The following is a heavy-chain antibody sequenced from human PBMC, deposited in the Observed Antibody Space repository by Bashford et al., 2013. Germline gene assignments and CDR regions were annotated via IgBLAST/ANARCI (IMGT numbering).Heavy chain of an antibody. CDR2: ISYDGSNK. D-gene: IGHD3-3*01. Sequence: VRQAPGKGLEWVAVISYDGSNKYYADSVKGRFTISRDNSKNTLYLQMNSLRAEDTAVYYCARDRAPMGFWSGYYQFYYYGMDVWGQGPRSPSP. V-gene: IGHV3-30-3*01. J-gene: IGHJ6*02. CDR3: ARDRAPMGFWSGYYQFYYYGMDV.